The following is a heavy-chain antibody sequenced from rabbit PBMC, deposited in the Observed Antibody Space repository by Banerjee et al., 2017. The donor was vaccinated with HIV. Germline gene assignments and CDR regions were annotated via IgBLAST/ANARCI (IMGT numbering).Heavy chain of an antibody. V-gene: IGHV1S7*01. CDR1: GFDFSDYY. J-gene: IGHJ4*01. D-gene: IGHD4-1*01. CDR3: ARVLYSSGPNL. CDR2: IYAGKGST. Sequence: QLKETGGGLVQPGGSLTLSCKASGFDFSDYYMSWVRQAPGKGLEWIGIIYAGKGSTYYASWVNGRFTISSDNAQNTVDLQMTSLTAADTATYFCARVLYSSGPNLWGPGTLVTVS.